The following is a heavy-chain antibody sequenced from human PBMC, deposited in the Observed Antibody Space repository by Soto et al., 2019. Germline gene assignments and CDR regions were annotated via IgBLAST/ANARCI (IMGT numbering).Heavy chain of an antibody. CDR1: GGTLSSYS. D-gene: IGHD1-1*01. CDR2: IIPFLGRT. J-gene: IGHJ5*02. V-gene: IGHV1-69*02. Sequence: QLHLVQSGAEVRKPGSSVKVSCKASGGTLSSYSVTWVRQAPGQGLEWMGRIIPFLGRTNYAQNFQGRVTFTADMSPTTAYMELSSLRSDDTGMYYWARTTGSPNTNWFEPLGQGTLVIVSS. CDR3: ARTTGSPNTNWFEP.